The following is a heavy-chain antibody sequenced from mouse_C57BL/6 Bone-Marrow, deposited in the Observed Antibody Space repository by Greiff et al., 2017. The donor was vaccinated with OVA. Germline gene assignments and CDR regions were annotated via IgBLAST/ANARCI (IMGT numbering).Heavy chain of an antibody. Sequence: EVKLMESGPGLVKPSQSLSLTCSVTGYSITSGYYWNWIRQFPGNKLEWMGYISYDGSNNYNPSLKNRISITRDTSKNQFFLKLNSVTTEDTATYYCARGGVVDYWGQGTTLTVSS. CDR2: ISYDGSN. V-gene: IGHV3-6*01. CDR1: GYSITSGYY. J-gene: IGHJ2*01. D-gene: IGHD1-1*01. CDR3: ARGGVVDY.